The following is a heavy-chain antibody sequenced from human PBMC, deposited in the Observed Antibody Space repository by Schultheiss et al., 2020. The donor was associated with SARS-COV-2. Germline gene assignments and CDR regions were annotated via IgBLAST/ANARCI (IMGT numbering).Heavy chain of an antibody. CDR2: ISSSSSYI. J-gene: IGHJ4*02. D-gene: IGHD6-13*01. Sequence: GGSLRLSCAASGFTFSSYAMHWVRQAPGKGLEWVSSISSSSSYIYYADSVKGRFTISRDNAKNSLYLQMNSLRAEDTAVYYCARAPAGIAAAGPRGDYWGQGTLVTVSS. CDR1: GFTFSSYA. CDR3: ARAPAGIAAAGPRGDY. V-gene: IGHV3-21*01.